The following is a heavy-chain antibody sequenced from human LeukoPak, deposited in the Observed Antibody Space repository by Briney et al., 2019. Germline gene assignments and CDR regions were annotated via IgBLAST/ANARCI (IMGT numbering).Heavy chain of an antibody. Sequence: SETLSLTCTVSGGSISSYYWSWIRQPPGKALEWIGYIYYSGSTNYNPSLKSRLTISVDTSKNQFSLKLSSVTAADTAVYYCARDRADYDSSGYLRDRNYYYFYMDVWGQGTLVTVPS. CDR2: IYYSGST. CDR1: GGSISSYY. V-gene: IGHV4-59*01. D-gene: IGHD3-22*01. J-gene: IGHJ6*03. CDR3: ARDRADYDSSGYLRDRNYYYFYMDV.